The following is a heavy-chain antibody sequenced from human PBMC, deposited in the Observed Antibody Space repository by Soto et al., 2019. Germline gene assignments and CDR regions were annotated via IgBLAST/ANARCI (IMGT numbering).Heavy chain of an antibody. CDR2: NYYSGIT. CDR3: ARIAAARNAGFIDY. V-gene: IGHV4-31*03. D-gene: IGHD6-13*01. J-gene: IGHJ4*02. Sequence: SETLSLTCTVSGGSISSGGYYWTWIRQHPGKGLEWIGYNYYSGITYYNPSLKSRVTISLDTSKNQFSLKLSSVTAADTAVYYCARIAAARNAGFIDYWGQGTLVTVSS. CDR1: GGSISSGGYY.